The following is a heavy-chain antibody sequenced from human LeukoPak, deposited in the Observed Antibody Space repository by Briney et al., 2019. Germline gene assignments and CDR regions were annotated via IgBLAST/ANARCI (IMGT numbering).Heavy chain of an antibody. D-gene: IGHD1-1*01. CDR2: IYPGDSDT. Sequence: LGESLKISCKGSGYSFTSYWIGWARQMPGKGLEWMGIIYPGDSDTRYSPSFQGQVTISADKSISTAYLQWSSLKASDTAMYYCARQYGTTGTTLVWFDPWGQGTLVTVSS. CDR3: ARQYGTTGTTLVWFDP. V-gene: IGHV5-51*01. CDR1: GYSFTSYW. J-gene: IGHJ5*02.